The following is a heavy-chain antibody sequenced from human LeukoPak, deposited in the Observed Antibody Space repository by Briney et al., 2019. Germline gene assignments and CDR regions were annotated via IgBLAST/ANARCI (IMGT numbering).Heavy chain of an antibody. CDR2: ISYSGIT. CDR3: ARRTSYSSAFDY. J-gene: IGHJ4*02. Sequence: PSETLSLTCTVSGGSISSYYWSWIRQPPGKGLEWIGHISYSGITNYNPSLKSRVTISVDTSENQFSLKLSSVTAADTAVFYCARRTSYSSAFDYWGQGTLVTVSS. V-gene: IGHV4-59*08. D-gene: IGHD6-19*01. CDR1: GGSISSYY.